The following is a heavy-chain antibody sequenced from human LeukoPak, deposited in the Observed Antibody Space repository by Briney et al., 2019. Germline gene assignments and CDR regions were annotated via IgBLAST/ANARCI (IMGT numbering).Heavy chain of an antibody. V-gene: IGHV3-7*01. CDR3: ARVGGYCSGGSCYEDYYYYYGMDV. CDR2: IKQDGSEK. J-gene: IGHJ6*02. CDR1: GFTFSSYW. D-gene: IGHD2-15*01. Sequence: PGRSLRLSCAASGFTFSSYWMSWVRQAPGKGLEWVANIKQDGSEKYYVDSVKGRFTISRDNAKNSLYLQMNSLRAEDTAVYYCARVGGYCSGGSCYEDYYYYYGMDVWGQGTTVTVSS.